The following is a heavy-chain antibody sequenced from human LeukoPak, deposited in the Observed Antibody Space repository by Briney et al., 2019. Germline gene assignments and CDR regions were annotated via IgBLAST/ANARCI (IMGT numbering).Heavy chain of an antibody. CDR1: GGSISSGSYY. CDR2: IYTSGSA. D-gene: IGHD3-10*01. V-gene: IGHV4-61*02. J-gene: IGHJ4*02. CDR3: ARSYGSGSYYIDFDY. Sequence: SETLSLTCTVSGGSISSGSYYWSWIRQPAGKGLEWIGRIYTSGSANYNPSLKSRVTISVDTSKNQFSLKLSSVTAADTAVYYCARSYGSGSYYIDFDYWGQGTLVTVSS.